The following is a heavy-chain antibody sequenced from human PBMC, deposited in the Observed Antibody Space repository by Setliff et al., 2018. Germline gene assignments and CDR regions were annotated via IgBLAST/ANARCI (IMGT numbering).Heavy chain of an antibody. V-gene: IGHV1-18*01. Sequence: ASVKVSCKSYGYTFNTYGISWVRQAPGQGPEWMGWISAYKDKTRSIEKFQGRLTLTMDTSTNTVFMELRNLRDDDTATYYCARDGGKYCATTSCFHFDYWGQGTQVTVSS. D-gene: IGHD2-2*01. CDR2: ISAYKDKT. CDR3: ARDGGKYCATTSCFHFDY. J-gene: IGHJ4*03. CDR1: GYTFNTYG.